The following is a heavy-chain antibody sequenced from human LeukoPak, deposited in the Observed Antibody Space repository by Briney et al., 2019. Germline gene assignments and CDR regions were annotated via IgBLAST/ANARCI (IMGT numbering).Heavy chain of an antibody. Sequence: PGGSLTLPCADSGFTFRSHALSWLRQAPGNGLEWVSAICSSGGSSYYAGSVKGRFTISRDNSKNTLYLQMNSLRAEDTAVYYCAKTPRGGAGPSDYWGQGTLVTVSS. D-gene: IGHD3-16*01. V-gene: IGHV3-23*01. CDR2: ICSSGGSS. J-gene: IGHJ4*02. CDR1: GFTFRSHA. CDR3: AKTPRGGAGPSDY.